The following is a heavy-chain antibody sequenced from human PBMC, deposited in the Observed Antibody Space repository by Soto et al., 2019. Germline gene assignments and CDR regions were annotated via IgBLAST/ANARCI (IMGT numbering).Heavy chain of an antibody. D-gene: IGHD1-26*01. CDR2: VIPIFGTA. CDR3: SRARGWELGGLDHSFDY. J-gene: IGHJ4*02. V-gene: IGHV1-69*06. Sequence: QVQLVQSGAEVKKPGSSVRVSCKASGGTFSSYAINWVRQAPGQGLEWMGGVIPIFGTANYAQKFQGRVTITADKSTSTAYLELSSLRSEDTAVYYCSRARGWELGGLDHSFDYWGQGTLVTVSS. CDR1: GGTFSSYA.